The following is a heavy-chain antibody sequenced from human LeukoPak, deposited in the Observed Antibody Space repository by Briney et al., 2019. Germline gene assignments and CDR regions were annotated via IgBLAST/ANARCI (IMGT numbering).Heavy chain of an antibody. Sequence: ASVKVSCKASGYTFTSYYMHWVRQAPGQGLEWMGIINPSGGSTSYAQKFQGRVTMTRDMSTSTVYMELSSLRSEDTAVYYCARPGTSEVIEGDWFDPWGQGTLVTVSS. CDR2: INPSGGST. CDR3: ARPGTSEVIEGDWFDP. D-gene: IGHD3-10*01. J-gene: IGHJ5*02. CDR1: GYTFTSYY. V-gene: IGHV1-46*01.